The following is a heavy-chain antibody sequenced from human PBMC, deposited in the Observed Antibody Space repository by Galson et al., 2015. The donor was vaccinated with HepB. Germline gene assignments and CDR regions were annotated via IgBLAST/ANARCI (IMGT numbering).Heavy chain of an antibody. CDR3: ARGSGWTTSGLDY. D-gene: IGHD4-11*01. CDR1: GGSFSGYY. J-gene: IGHJ4*02. V-gene: IGHV4-34*01. Sequence: ETLSLTCAVYGGSFSGYYWSWIRQPPGKGLEWIGEINHSGSTNYNPSLKSRVTISVDTSKNQFSLKLSSVTAADTAVYYCARGSGWTTSGLDYWGQGTLVTVSS. CDR2: INHSGST.